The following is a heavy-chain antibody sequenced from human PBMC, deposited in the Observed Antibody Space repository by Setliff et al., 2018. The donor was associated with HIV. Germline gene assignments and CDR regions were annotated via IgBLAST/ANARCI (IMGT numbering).Heavy chain of an antibody. CDR2: IYYSGST. CDR3: VRDQALQFLGFDP. V-gene: IGHV4-39*02. Sequence: SETLSLTCTVSGGSITTSTFYWGWIRQPPGKGLEWIGSIYYSGSTYYNPSLKSRLTITQHTSKNHFSLSLSSVTAADTAVYYCVRDQALQFLGFDPWGQGILVTVSS. D-gene: IGHD3-3*01. CDR1: GGSITTSTFY. J-gene: IGHJ5*02.